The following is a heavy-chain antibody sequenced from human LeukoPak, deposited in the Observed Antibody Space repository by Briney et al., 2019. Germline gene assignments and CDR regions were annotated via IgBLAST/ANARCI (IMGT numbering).Heavy chain of an antibody. CDR3: ARVRSSSWFDY. Sequence: GGSLRLSCAASGFTFSSYSMNWVRQAPGKGLEWVSYISSTGSDIYYADSVKGRFTISRDNAENSLYLQMNSLRAEDTAVYFCARVRSSSWFDYWGQGTLVAVSS. V-gene: IGHV3-21*05. J-gene: IGHJ4*02. D-gene: IGHD6-13*01. CDR2: ISSTGSDI. CDR1: GFTFSSYS.